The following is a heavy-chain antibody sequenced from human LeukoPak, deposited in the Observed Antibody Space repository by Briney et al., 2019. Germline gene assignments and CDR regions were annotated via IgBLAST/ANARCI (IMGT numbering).Heavy chain of an antibody. CDR2: ISGSGGST. V-gene: IGHV3-23*01. Sequence: GGSLRLSCAASGFTFSSYAMSWVRQAPGKGLDWVSAISGSGGSTYYADSVKGRFTISRDNSKNTLYLQMNSLRAEDTAVYYCAKDRMAPLGELSLVYFDYWGQGTLVTVSS. J-gene: IGHJ4*02. D-gene: IGHD3-16*02. CDR3: AKDRMAPLGELSLVYFDY. CDR1: GFTFSSYA.